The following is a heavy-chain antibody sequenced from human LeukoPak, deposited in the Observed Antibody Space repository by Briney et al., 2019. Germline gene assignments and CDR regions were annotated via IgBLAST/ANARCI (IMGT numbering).Heavy chain of an antibody. D-gene: IGHD5-18*01. J-gene: IGHJ6*03. CDR2: IKQDGSEK. CDR1: GFTFSSYW. CDR3: AKDSAMVADYYYYMDV. V-gene: IGHV3-7*01. Sequence: GGSLRLSCAASGFTFSSYWMSWVRQAPGKGLEWVANIKQDGSEKYYVDSVKGRFTISRDNAKNSLYLQMNSLRAEDTAVYYCAKDSAMVADYYYYMDVWGKGTTVTISS.